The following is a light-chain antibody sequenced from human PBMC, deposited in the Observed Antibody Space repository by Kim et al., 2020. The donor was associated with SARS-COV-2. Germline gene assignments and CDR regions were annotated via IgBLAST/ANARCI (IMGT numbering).Light chain of an antibody. V-gene: IGLV4-69*01. Sequence: SVKRTCTLSSGHSSYAIAWHQQQPEKGPRFLMKLNSAGSHSKGDGIPDRFSGSSSGAERYLTISSLQSEDEADYYCQTWGTGIVVFGGGTQLTVL. CDR1: SGHSSYA. CDR2: LNSAGSH. J-gene: IGLJ2*01. CDR3: QTWGTGIVV.